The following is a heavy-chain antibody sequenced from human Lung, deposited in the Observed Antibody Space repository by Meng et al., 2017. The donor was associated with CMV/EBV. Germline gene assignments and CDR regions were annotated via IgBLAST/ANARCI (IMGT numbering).Heavy chain of an antibody. CDR1: GYTFTDHY. CDR2: IYTNSGGT. J-gene: IGHJ4*02. D-gene: IGHD2-8*02. V-gene: IGHV1-2*07. Sequence: SVKVSCKASGYTFTDHYFYWVRQAPGQGLEWTGWIYTNSGGTHYAHKFQGRLTVTTDTSIITGYMELSSLGSDDTSVYYCERDNDWWPDYWGQGTLVTVSS. CDR3: ERDNDWWPDY.